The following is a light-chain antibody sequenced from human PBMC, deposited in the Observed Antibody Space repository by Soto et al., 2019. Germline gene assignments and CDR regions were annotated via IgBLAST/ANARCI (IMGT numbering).Light chain of an antibody. V-gene: IGLV1-44*01. J-gene: IGLJ2*01. CDR1: NSNIGRNT. Sequence: QSVLTQPPSASGTPGQRVTISCSGSNSNIGRNTVNWYQQLPGAAPKLLISSNDQRPSGVPDRFSGSKSGTSASLAISGLQSEDEADYFCAAWDARVDGVLFGGGTKLPS. CDR2: SND. CDR3: AAWDARVDGVL.